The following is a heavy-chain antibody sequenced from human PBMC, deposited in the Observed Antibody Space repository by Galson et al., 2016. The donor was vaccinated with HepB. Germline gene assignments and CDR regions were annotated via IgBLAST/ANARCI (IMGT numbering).Heavy chain of an antibody. CDR3: ARGFQYDILTGVGY. CDR1: GYIFTGYY. Sequence: SCKASGYIFTGYYIHWVRQAPGQGLEWMGWINPNSGGSNYALKFQGRVTMTTDTSITTVYMDLRRLKSDDTAVYYCARGFQYDILTGVGYWGQGTLVIVSS. J-gene: IGHJ4*02. CDR2: INPNSGGS. V-gene: IGHV1-2*02. D-gene: IGHD3-9*01.